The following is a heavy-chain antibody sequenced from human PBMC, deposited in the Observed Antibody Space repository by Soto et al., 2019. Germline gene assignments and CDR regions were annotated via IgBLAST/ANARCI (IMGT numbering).Heavy chain of an antibody. D-gene: IGHD6-19*01. Sequence: SLRLSCAASGFTFSTYAMSWVRQAPGKGLEWVSSITGSGSGSGINTYYADSVKGRFTISRDNSKNTLSLQMHSLRVDDTAVYYCAKSRAVADAFDFWGQGTMVTVSS. CDR2: ITGSGSGSGINT. CDR1: GFTFSTYA. V-gene: IGHV3-23*01. J-gene: IGHJ3*01. CDR3: AKSRAVADAFDF.